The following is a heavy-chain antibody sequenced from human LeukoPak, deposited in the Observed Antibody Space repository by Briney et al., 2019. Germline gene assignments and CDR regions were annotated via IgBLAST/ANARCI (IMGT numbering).Heavy chain of an antibody. Sequence: PGGSLRLSCAASGFTFSSYGMHWVRQAPGKGLDWVAVIWYDGSNKYYADSVKGRFTISRDNSKNTLYLQMNSLRAEDTAVYYCATDSHCSGGSCSYYFDYWGQGTLVTVSS. D-gene: IGHD2-15*01. CDR2: IWYDGSNK. CDR1: GFTFSSYG. J-gene: IGHJ4*02. V-gene: IGHV3-33*01. CDR3: ATDSHCSGGSCSYYFDY.